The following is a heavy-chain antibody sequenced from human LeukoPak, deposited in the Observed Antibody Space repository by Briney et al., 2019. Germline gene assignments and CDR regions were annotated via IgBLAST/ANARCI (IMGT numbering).Heavy chain of an antibody. D-gene: IGHD4-23*01. CDR2: IIPIFGTA. J-gene: IGHJ4*02. CDR1: GGTFSSYA. CDR3: ARPHDYGGAYFDY. V-gene: IGHV1-69*13. Sequence: SVKVSCKASGGTFSSYAISWVRQAPGQGLEWMGGIIPIFGTANYAQKFQGRVTITADESTSTAYMELSSLRSEDTAVYYCARPHDYGGAYFDYWGQGTLVTVSS.